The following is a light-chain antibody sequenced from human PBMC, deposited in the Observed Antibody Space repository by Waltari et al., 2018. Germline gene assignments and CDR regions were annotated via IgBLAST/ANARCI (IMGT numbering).Light chain of an antibody. CDR2: GAS. CDR3: QPYLRLPVT. V-gene: IGKV3-20*01. Sequence: EIVLTQSPGTLSLSLGERATLSCRASPSVSRALTWYQQKPGQAPRLLIYGASNRAPSSPDRISGSDAETDFILTIRRREADGFAVYYCQPYLRLPVTFGQGTTVEI. J-gene: IGKJ1*01. CDR1: PSVSRA.